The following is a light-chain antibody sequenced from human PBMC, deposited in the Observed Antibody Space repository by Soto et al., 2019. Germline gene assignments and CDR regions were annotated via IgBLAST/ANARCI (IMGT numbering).Light chain of an antibody. V-gene: IGKV3-20*01. J-gene: IGKJ1*01. Sequence: EIVLTQSPGTLSLSPGERATLSCRASQSVSSRLAWYQQRPGQAPRLLISGASSRATGIPDRFSGSGSGTDFTLTISRLEPEDFAVYYCQHYGNSPQTFGQGTKVDI. CDR2: GAS. CDR3: QHYGNSPQT. CDR1: QSVSSR.